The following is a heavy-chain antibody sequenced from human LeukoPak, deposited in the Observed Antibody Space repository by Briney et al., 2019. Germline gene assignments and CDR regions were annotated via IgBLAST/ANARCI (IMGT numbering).Heavy chain of an antibody. CDR1: GFTFSSYA. CDR3: AKVSSGWYGGC. V-gene: IGHV3-23*01. CDR2: NSGSGGST. D-gene: IGHD6-19*01. Sequence: GGSLRLSCAASGFTFSSYAMSWVRQAPGKGLEWVSANSGSGGSTYYADSVKGRFTISRDNSKNTLYLQMNSLRAEDTAVYYCAKVSSGWYGGCWGQGTLVTVSS. J-gene: IGHJ4*02.